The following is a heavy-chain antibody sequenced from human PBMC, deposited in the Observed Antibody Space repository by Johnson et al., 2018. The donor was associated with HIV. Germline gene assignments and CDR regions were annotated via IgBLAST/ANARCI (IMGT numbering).Heavy chain of an antibody. V-gene: IGHV3-15*01. CDR3: ATARNRLWSSSGWTGFWAFDI. J-gene: IGHJ3*02. D-gene: IGHD6-19*01. CDR2: IKSKTDGGTT. Sequence: VQLVESGGGLVQPGGSLRLSCAASGFTFSNAWMSWVRQAPGKGLEWVGRIKSKTDGGTTDYAAPVKGRFTISRDDSKNTLYLQMNSLNTEDTGKYYCATARNRLWSSSGWTGFWAFDIWGQGTTVTVSS. CDR1: GFTFSNAW.